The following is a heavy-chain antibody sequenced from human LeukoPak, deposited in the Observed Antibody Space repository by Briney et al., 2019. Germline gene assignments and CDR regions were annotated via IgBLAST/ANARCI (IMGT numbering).Heavy chain of an antibody. CDR2: IYYSGST. CDR3: ARAGRPMDYYYYYGMDV. J-gene: IGHJ6*02. V-gene: IGHV4-59*01. D-gene: IGHD5-24*01. Sequence: PSETLSLTCTVSGGSISSYYWSWIRQPPGKGLERIGYIYYSGSTNYNPSLKSRVTISVDTSKNQFSLKLSSVTAADTAVYYCARAGRPMDYYYYYGMDVWGQGTTVTVSS. CDR1: GGSISSYY.